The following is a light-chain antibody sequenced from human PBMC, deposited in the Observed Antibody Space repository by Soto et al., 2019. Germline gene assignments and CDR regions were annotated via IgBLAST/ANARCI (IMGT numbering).Light chain of an antibody. J-gene: IGKJ1*01. CDR2: DAS. CDR3: QLRSNWPPT. V-gene: IGKV3-11*01. CDR1: QSVSSY. Sequence: EIVLTQFPATLSLSPGERATLSCRASQSVSSYLAWYQQKPGQAPRLLIYDASNRATGIPARFSGSGSGTDFTLTISSLEPEDFAVYYCQLRSNWPPTFGQGTKVDI.